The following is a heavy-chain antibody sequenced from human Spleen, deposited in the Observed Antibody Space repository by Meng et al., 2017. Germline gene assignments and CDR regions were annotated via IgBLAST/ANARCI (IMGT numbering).Heavy chain of an antibody. CDR3: ASDGAGAKPTLMAD. V-gene: IGHV3-30*03. CDR1: GCTFQNHG. Sequence: GGSLRLSCAASGCTFQNHGMYGVRQAPGQGLEWVTFISYDESKKDYADSVKGRFTISRDNSKNTLYLQMNSLRVEDTDLFDCASDGAGAKPTLMADWGQGTMVTVSS. J-gene: IGHJ4*02. CDR2: ISYDESKK. D-gene: IGHD1-26*01.